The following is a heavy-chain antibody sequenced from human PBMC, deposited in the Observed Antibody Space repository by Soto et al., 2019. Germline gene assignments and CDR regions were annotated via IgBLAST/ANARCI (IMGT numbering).Heavy chain of an antibody. J-gene: IGHJ2*01. D-gene: IGHD3-9*01. Sequence: GGSLRLSCAASGFTFSSYSMNWVRQAPGKGLEWVSSISSSSSYIYYADSVKGRFTISRDNAKNSLYLQMNSLRAEDTAVYYCARHYYDILTGYYVPRPPYFDLWGRGTLVTVSS. CDR2: ISSSSSYI. V-gene: IGHV3-21*01. CDR1: GFTFSSYS. CDR3: ARHYYDILTGYYVPRPPYFDL.